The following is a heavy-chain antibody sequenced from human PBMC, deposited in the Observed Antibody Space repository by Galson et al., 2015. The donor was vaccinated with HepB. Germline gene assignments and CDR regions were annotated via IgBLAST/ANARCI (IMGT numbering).Heavy chain of an antibody. J-gene: IGHJ4*02. CDR1: GFTFSSYA. V-gene: IGHV3-30-3*01. D-gene: IGHD3-3*01. CDR3: ARDDDGGGYDFWSGYHKLDY. Sequence: SLRLSCAASGFTFSSYAMHWVRQAPGKGLEWVAVISYDGSNKYYADSVKGRFTISRDDSKNTLYLQMNSLRAEDTAVYYCARDDDGGGYDFWSGYHKLDYWGQGTLVTVSS. CDR2: ISYDGSNK.